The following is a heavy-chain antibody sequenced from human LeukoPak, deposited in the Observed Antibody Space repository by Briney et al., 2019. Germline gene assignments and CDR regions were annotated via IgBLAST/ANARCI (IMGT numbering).Heavy chain of an antibody. CDR1: GFTFSNYV. CDR2: IWYDGSNK. D-gene: IGHD3-10*01. Sequence: PGGSLRLSCAASGFTFSNYVMHWVRQAPGKGLEWVAVIWYDGSNKYYADSVKGRLTISRDNSKNTLYLQMNTLRVEDTAVYYCARPNYYGSGNNWFDPWGQGTLVTVSS. CDR3: ARPNYYGSGNNWFDP. J-gene: IGHJ5*02. V-gene: IGHV3-33*01.